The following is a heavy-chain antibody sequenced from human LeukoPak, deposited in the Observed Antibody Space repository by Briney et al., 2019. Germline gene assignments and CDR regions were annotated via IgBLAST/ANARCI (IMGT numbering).Heavy chain of an antibody. Sequence: PGGSLRLSCAASGFTFSSYGMHWVRQAPGKGLEWVAFIRYDGSNKYYADSVKGRFTISRDNSKNTLYLQMNSLRAEDTAVYYCAKDDGYSYGWFDYWGQGTLVTVSS. CDR2: IRYDGSNK. J-gene: IGHJ4*02. CDR3: AKDDGYSYGWFDY. CDR1: GFTFSSYG. D-gene: IGHD5-18*01. V-gene: IGHV3-30*02.